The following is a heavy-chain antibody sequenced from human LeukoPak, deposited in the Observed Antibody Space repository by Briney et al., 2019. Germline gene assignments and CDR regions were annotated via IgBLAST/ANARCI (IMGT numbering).Heavy chain of an antibody. CDR3: ARGGYYYKDWYFDL. Sequence: GGSLRLSCAASGFTFSDYYMSWIRQAPGKGLEWVSYISSDSSTIYYADSVKGRFTMSRDNAKNSLYLQMNNLRAEDTAVYYCARGGYYYKDWYFDLWGRGTLVTVSS. J-gene: IGHJ2*01. V-gene: IGHV3-11*04. CDR2: ISSDSSTI. D-gene: IGHD3-22*01. CDR1: GFTFSDYY.